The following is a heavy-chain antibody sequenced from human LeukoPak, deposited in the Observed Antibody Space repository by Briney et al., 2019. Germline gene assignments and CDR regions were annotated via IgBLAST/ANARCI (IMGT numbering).Heavy chain of an antibody. D-gene: IGHD3-22*01. CDR2: MNPNRGNT. CDR3: ARGYFDSSGYYYFDY. CDR1: GYTFTSYD. Sequence: ASVKVSCKASGYTFTSYDINWVRQATGQGLEWMGWMNPNRGNTGYAQKFQGRVTMTRNTSISTAYMELSSLRSEDTAVYYCARGYFDSSGYYYFDYWGQGTLVTVSS. V-gene: IGHV1-8*01. J-gene: IGHJ4*02.